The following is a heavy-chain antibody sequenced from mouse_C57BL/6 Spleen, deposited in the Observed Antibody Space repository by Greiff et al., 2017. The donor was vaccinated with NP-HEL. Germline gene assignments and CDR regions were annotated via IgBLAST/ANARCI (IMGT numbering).Heavy chain of an antibody. CDR1: GFTFSSYA. J-gene: IGHJ2*01. CDR2: ISDGGSYT. Sequence: EVHLVESGGGLVKPGGSLKLSCAASGFTFSSYAMSWVRQTPEKRLEWVATISDGGSYTYYPDNVKGRFTISRDNAKNNLYLQMSHLKSEDTAMYYCARDREELYYFDYWGQGTTLSVSS. V-gene: IGHV5-4*01. CDR3: ARDREELYYFDY.